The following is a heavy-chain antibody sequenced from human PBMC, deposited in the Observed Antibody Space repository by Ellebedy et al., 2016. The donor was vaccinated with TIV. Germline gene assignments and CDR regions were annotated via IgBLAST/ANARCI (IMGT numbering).Heavy chain of an antibody. CDR3: ARRWSTAGYFDY. CDR1: GGSISSYY. J-gene: IGHJ4*02. Sequence: SETLSLXCTVSGGSISSYYWSWIRQPPGKGLEWIGYIYYSGSTYYNPSLKSRVIISQDTSKNQFSLRLSSMTAADTAVYYCARRWSTAGYFDYWGQGTLVTVSS. V-gene: IGHV4-59*06. D-gene: IGHD5/OR15-5a*01. CDR2: IYYSGST.